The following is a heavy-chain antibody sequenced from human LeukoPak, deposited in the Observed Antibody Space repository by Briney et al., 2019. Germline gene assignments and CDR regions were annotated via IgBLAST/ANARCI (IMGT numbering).Heavy chain of an antibody. Sequence: GRSLRLSCAASGFTFRNYGMFWVRQAPGKGLEYLAVIWYDGSKSYYADSVKGGLTISRDNSKNTLYLQMNSLRAEDTAVYYCGRWEASPPYYYHSMDVWGQGTTVTVSS. CDR2: IWYDGSKS. CDR3: GRWEASPPYYYHSMDV. CDR1: GFTFRNYG. J-gene: IGHJ6*02. D-gene: IGHD1-26*01. V-gene: IGHV3-33*07.